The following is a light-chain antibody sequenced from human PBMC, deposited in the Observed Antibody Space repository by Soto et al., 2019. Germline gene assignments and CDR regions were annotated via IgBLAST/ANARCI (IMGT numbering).Light chain of an antibody. CDR1: SSDVGAHKF. V-gene: IGLV2-14*01. CDR3: SSRTTNTPEV. CDR2: EGS. Sequence: QSALTQPASVSGSPGQSITISCTGTSSDVGAHKFVSWFQQHPGKAPKLIMYEGSYRPSGVSNRFSGSKSGNTASLTILGLRSEDEADYYCSSRTTNTPEVFGGGTKLIVL. J-gene: IGLJ2*01.